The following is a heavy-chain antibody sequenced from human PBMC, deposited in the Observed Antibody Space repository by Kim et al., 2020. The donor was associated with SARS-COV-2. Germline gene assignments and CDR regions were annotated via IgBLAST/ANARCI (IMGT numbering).Heavy chain of an antibody. CDR3: AKVELGATKGKYYFDS. V-gene: IGHV3-23*01. CDR2: ISGSGGST. Sequence: GGSLRLSCAASGFIFKTYAMNWVRQGPGKGLEWVSGISGSGGSTYYADSVKGRFTISRDSSKNTVFLQMNSLGAEDTAIYYCAKVELGATKGKYYFDSWGQGTLITVSS. J-gene: IGHJ4*02. CDR1: GFIFKTYA. D-gene: IGHD1-26*01.